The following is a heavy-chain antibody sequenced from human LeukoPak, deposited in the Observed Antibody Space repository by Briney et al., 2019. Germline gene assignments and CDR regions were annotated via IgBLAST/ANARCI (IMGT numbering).Heavy chain of an antibody. CDR3: VKSQKGYYGSGSYGAFDI. D-gene: IGHD3-10*01. J-gene: IGHJ3*02. V-gene: IGHV3-64D*06. Sequence: GGSLRLSCSASGFTFSSYAMHWVRQAPGKGLEYVSAISSNGGSTYYADSVEGRFTISRDNSKNTLYLQMSSLRAEDTAVYYCVKSQKGYYGSGSYGAFDIWGQGTMVTVSS. CDR2: ISSNGGST. CDR1: GFTFSSYA.